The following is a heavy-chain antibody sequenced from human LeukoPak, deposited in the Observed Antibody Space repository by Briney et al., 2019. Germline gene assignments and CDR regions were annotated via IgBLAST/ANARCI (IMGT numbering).Heavy chain of an antibody. Sequence: GASVKVSCKTSGYTFADYFIRWVRQAPGQGLEWMGRINANSGGTEYQQKFQGRVTITRDTSISTAYVEVNWLISDDTAIYYCARDVSSTPNWEFDYWGQGTLVTVSS. CDR3: ARDVSSTPNWEFDY. CDR2: INANSGGT. D-gene: IGHD1-26*01. CDR1: GYTFADYF. V-gene: IGHV1-2*06. J-gene: IGHJ4*02.